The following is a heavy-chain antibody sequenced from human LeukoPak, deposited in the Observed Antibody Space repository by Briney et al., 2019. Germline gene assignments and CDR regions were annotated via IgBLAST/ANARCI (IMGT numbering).Heavy chain of an antibody. Sequence: PSETLSLTCTVSGGSISSYYWSWIRQPPGKGLEWIGYIYYSGSTNYNPSLESRVTISVDTSKNQFSLKLSSVTAADTAVYYCARHALRGGFDSWGQGTLVAVSS. J-gene: IGHJ4*02. D-gene: IGHD5-12*01. CDR3: ARHALRGGFDS. CDR1: GGSISSYY. V-gene: IGHV4-59*08. CDR2: IYYSGST.